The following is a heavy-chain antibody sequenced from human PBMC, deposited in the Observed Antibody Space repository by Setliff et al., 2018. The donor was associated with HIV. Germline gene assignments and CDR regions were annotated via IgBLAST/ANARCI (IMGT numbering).Heavy chain of an antibody. CDR3: ARVIAKLSSWSLDY. Sequence: SETLSLTCTVSGDSISSSAYYWGWVRQPPGKGLEWIGSIDYSGTAYYNPSLRSRVTILVDTSNNNFSLKLNSVTAADTAMYHCARVIAKLSSWSLDYWGQGTLVTVSS. CDR1: GDSISSSAYY. CDR2: IDYSGTA. D-gene: IGHD6-13*01. J-gene: IGHJ4*02. V-gene: IGHV4-39*07.